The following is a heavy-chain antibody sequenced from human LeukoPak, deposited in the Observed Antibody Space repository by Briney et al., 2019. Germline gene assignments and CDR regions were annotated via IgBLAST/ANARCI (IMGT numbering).Heavy chain of an antibody. V-gene: IGHV3-53*01. CDR3: ARGSTTFRFGY. D-gene: IGHD4-11*01. J-gene: IGHJ4*02. CDR1: GFAVSNNY. CDR2: IYSGGIT. Sequence: GGSLRLSCAASGFAVSNNYMSWVRQAPGKGLEWVSIIYSGGITYYVDSVKGRFTISRDNSKNMLYLQMNSLRTEDTAVYYCARGSTTFRFGYWGQGTLVTVSS.